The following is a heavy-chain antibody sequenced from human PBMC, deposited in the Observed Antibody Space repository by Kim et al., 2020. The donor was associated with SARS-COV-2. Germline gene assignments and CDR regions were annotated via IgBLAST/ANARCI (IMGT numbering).Heavy chain of an antibody. CDR3: ARGFGSCWYSPWDD. J-gene: IGHJ4*02. CDR2: IWYDGSNK. Sequence: GGSLRLSCAASGFTFSGYGMHWVRQAPGKGLEWVGGIWYDGSNKYYADSVKGRFTISRDNSKNTLYLQMNSMRAEDTAVYYCARGFGSCWYSPWDDWGQGTLVTVSS. D-gene: IGHD6-13*01. CDR1: GFTFSGYG. V-gene: IGHV3-33*01.